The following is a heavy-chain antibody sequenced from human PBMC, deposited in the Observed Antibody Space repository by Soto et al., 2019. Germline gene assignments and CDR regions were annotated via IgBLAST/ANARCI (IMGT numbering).Heavy chain of an antibody. CDR2: IIPIFGTA. CDR3: ARDDKGDPTTPYYYYGMDV. J-gene: IGHJ6*02. Sequence: QAQLVQSGAEVKKPGSSVKVSCKASGGTFSSYAISWVRQAPGQGLEWMGGIIPIFGTANYAQKFQGRVTITADESTSIAYMELSSLRSEDTAVYYCARDDKGDPTTPYYYYGMDVWGQGTTVTVSS. CDR1: GGTFSSYA. D-gene: IGHD2-21*02. V-gene: IGHV1-69*01.